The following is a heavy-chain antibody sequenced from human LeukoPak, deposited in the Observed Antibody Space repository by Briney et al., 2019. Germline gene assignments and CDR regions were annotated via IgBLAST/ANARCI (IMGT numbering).Heavy chain of an antibody. CDR3: TQKFYDSSGSTIDY. CDR2: IRSTANGYAT. D-gene: IGHD3-22*01. CDR1: GFTFSGSA. Sequence: PGGSLRLSCAASGFTFSGSALHWVRQASGKGLEWVGRIRSTANGYATAYAASVKGRFTISRDDSKNTAYLQMNSLKTEDTAVYYCTQKFYDSSGSTIDYWGQGTLVTVSS. V-gene: IGHV3-73*01. J-gene: IGHJ4*02.